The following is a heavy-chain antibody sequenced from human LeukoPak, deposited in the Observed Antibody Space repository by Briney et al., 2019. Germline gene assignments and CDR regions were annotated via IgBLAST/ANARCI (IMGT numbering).Heavy chain of an antibody. CDR2: ISGSGGST. CDR1: GFTFSSYG. V-gene: IGHV3-23*01. CDR3: ARVRAAAGYFDY. Sequence: QTGGSLRLSCAASGFTFSSYGMHWVRQAPGKGLEWVSAISGSGGSTYYADSVKGRFTISRDNSKNTLYLQMNSLRAEDTAVYYCARVRAAAGYFDYWGQGTLVTVSS. J-gene: IGHJ4*02. D-gene: IGHD6-13*01.